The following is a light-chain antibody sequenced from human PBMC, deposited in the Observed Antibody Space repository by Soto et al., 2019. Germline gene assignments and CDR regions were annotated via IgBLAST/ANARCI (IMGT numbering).Light chain of an antibody. CDR2: GNT. Sequence: QSVLTQPPSVSGAPGQRVTISCTGSSSNIGAGYDVYWYQQLPGTAPRLLIYGNTNRPSGVPDRFAGSKSGTSASLAITGLQAADEAVYYCQSYDSSLNGGVVFGGGTKLTVL. J-gene: IGLJ2*01. CDR3: QSYDSSLNGGVV. CDR1: SSNIGAGYD. V-gene: IGLV1-40*01.